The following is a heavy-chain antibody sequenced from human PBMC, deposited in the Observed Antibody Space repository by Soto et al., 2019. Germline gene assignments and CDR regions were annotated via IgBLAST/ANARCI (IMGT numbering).Heavy chain of an antibody. D-gene: IGHD6-13*01. V-gene: IGHV1-18*01. CDR1: GYTLTSNG. Sequence: AAVQLASKAAGYTLTSNGLSWVRQATGQGLEGVGWISAYNGNTNYAQKLQGRVTMTTDTSTSTAYMELRSLRSDDTAVYYCARRKRIAAAGTPNWYFDLWGRGTLVTVSS. CDR3: ARRKRIAAAGTPNWYFDL. J-gene: IGHJ2*01. CDR2: ISAYNGNT.